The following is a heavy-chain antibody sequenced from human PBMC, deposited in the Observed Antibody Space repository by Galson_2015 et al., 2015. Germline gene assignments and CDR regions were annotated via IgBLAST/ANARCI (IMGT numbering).Heavy chain of an antibody. Sequence: SLRLSCAASGFTFSDYYMSWLRQAPGKGLEWVSYISSSGSTIYYADSVKGRFTISRDNAKNSLYLQMNSLRAEDTAVYYCARDGTSFANNWFDPWGQGTLVTVSS. CDR3: ARDGTSFANNWFDP. J-gene: IGHJ5*02. CDR2: ISSSGSTI. CDR1: GFTFSDYY. D-gene: IGHD2-2*01. V-gene: IGHV3-11*01.